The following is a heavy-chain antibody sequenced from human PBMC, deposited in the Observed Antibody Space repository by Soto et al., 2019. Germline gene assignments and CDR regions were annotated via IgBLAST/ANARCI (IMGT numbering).Heavy chain of an antibody. V-gene: IGHV4-59*01. CDR1: GGSISSYY. CDR2: IYYSGST. J-gene: IGHJ5*02. D-gene: IGHD6-13*01. Sequence: PSETLSLTCTFSGGSISSYYWSLIRQPPGKGLEWIGYIYYSGSTNYNPSLKSRVTISVDTSKNQFSLKLSSVTAADTAVYYCASLYSSSYWFDPWGQGTLVTVSS. CDR3: ASLYSSSYWFDP.